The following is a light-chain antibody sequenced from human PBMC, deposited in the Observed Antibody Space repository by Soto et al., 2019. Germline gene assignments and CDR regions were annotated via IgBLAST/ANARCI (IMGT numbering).Light chain of an antibody. CDR3: GTWDGSLNAGV. CDR1: SSNIGSNY. J-gene: IGLJ3*02. V-gene: IGLV1-47*01. Sequence: QPVLTQPPSASGTPGQRVNISCSGSSSNIGSNYVYWYRQFPGTAPKLLIQRNNQRPSGVPARFSGSKSGTSASLAISGLRSEDEADYYCGTWDGSLNAGVFGGGTKVTVL. CDR2: RNN.